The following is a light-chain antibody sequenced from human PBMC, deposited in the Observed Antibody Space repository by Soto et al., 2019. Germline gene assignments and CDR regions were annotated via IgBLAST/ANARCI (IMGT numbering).Light chain of an antibody. Sequence: EIVMTQSPATLSVSPGERATLSCRASQSVSSNLAWYQQKPGQAPRLLIYGASTRATGIPARFSGSGSGTEFTLTISSLQSEDFEIYYCQQYNNWPSGTFGQGTKVEIK. CDR2: GAS. J-gene: IGKJ1*01. V-gene: IGKV3-15*01. CDR1: QSVSSN. CDR3: QQYNNWPSGT.